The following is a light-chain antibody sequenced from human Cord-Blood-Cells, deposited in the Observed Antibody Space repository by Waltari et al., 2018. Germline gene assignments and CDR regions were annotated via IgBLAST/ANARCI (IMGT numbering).Light chain of an antibody. J-gene: IGLJ1*01. CDR3: QAWDSSTYYV. Sequence: SYELTRPPSVSVSPGQTAGIPCSGHKLGANYACWYQQKPGQSPVLVIYQDSKRPSGIPERFSGSNSGNTATLTISGTQAMDEADYYCQAWDSSTYYVFGTGTKVTVL. V-gene: IGLV3-1*01. CDR1: KLGANY. CDR2: QDS.